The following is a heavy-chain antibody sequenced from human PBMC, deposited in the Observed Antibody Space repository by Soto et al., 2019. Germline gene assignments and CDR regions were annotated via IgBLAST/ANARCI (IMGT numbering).Heavy chain of an antibody. V-gene: IGHV2-5*02. CDR3: AHSTRELGYFDWSTEPHFDY. Sequence: SGPTLVNPTQTLTLTCTFSGFSLSTSGVGVGWIRQPPGKALEFLALIYWDDDKRYSPSLKSRLTITKDTSKNQVVLTMTNMDPVDTATYYCAHSTRELGYFDWSTEPHFDYWGQGTLVTVSS. CDR1: GFSLSTSGVG. CDR2: IYWDDDK. D-gene: IGHD3-9*01. J-gene: IGHJ4*02.